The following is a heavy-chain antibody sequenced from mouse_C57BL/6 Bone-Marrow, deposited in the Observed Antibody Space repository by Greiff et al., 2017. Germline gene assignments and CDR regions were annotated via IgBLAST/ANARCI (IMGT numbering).Heavy chain of an antibody. CDR3: TRNCGRGY. D-gene: IGHD1-1*01. Sequence: QVHVKQSGAELVRPGASVTLSCKASGYTFTDYEMHWVKQTPVHGLEWIGAIDPETGGTAYNQKFKGKAILTADKSSSTAYMELRILTSEDSAVYYCTRNCGRGYWGQGTTLTVSS. V-gene: IGHV1-15*01. J-gene: IGHJ2*01. CDR2: IDPETGGT. CDR1: GYTFTDYE.